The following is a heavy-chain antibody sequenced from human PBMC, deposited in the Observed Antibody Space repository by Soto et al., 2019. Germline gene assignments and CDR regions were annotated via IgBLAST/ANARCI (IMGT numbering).Heavy chain of an antibody. CDR2: INPSGGST. Sequence: ASVKVSCKASGYTFTSYYMRWVRQAPGQGLEWMGIINPSGGSTSYAQKFQGRVTMTRDTSTSTVYMELSSLRSEDTAVYYCAHTMLKYDFWSGPADAFDIWGQGTMVTVSS. J-gene: IGHJ3*02. CDR1: GYTFTSYY. V-gene: IGHV1-46*01. D-gene: IGHD3-3*01. CDR3: AHTMLKYDFWSGPADAFDI.